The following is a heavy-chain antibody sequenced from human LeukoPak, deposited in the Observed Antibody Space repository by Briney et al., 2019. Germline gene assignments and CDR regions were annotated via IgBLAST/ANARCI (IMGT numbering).Heavy chain of an antibody. CDR3: ARALGYSSSWDFDY. CDR2: INPNSGGT. D-gene: IGHD6-13*01. Sequence: ASVKVSCKASGYTFTGHYMHWVRQAPGQGLEWMGWINPNSGGTNYAQKFQGRVTMIRDTSISTAYMELSRLRSDDTAVYYCARALGYSSSWDFDYWGQGTLVTVSS. V-gene: IGHV1-2*02. CDR1: GYTFTGHY. J-gene: IGHJ4*02.